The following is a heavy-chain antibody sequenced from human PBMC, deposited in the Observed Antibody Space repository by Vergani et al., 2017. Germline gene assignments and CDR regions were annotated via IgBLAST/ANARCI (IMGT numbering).Heavy chain of an antibody. V-gene: IGHV3-66*02. CDR2: VYSGDET. CDR3: ARGNDYGWRPYVDP. CDR1: GSTVSGNY. Sequence: ELHLVESGGGLVQLGGSLRLSCAASGSTVSGNYMTWVRQAPGKGLEWVSLVYSGDETYYADSVKGRVTISRDTSKNTLHLQISYLRVADTAVYYCARGNDYGWRPYVDPWGQGTLVTVSS. D-gene: IGHD4/OR15-4a*01. J-gene: IGHJ5*02.